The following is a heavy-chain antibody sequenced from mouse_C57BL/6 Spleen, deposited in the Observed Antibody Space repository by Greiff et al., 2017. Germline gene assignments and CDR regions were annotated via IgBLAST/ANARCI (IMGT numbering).Heavy chain of an antibody. Sequence: VQLQQPGAELVKPGASVKLSCKASGYTFTSYWMHWVKQRPGQGLEWIGMIHPNSGSTNYNEKFKSKATLTVDKSSSTAYMQLSSLTSEDSAVYYCARGEITTVVDAWFAYWGQGTLVTVSA. J-gene: IGHJ3*01. CDR3: ARGEITTVVDAWFAY. D-gene: IGHD1-1*01. CDR2: IHPNSGST. V-gene: IGHV1-64*01. CDR1: GYTFTSYW.